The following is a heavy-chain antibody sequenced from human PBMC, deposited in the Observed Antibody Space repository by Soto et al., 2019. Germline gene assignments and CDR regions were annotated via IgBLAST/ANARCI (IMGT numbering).Heavy chain of an antibody. D-gene: IGHD5-12*01. CDR2: MYVTGTT. CDR3: ARDGGYTGYEEGNPFDI. CDR1: GGSISHHY. J-gene: IGHJ3*02. V-gene: IGHV4-4*07. Sequence: SETLSLTCTVSGGSISHHYWSWIRQPAGTRLEWIGRMYVTGTTNYNPSLKNRVSMSIDTSKNQFSLKLSSVTAADTAVYYCARDGGYTGYEEGNPFDIWGQGTMVTVSS.